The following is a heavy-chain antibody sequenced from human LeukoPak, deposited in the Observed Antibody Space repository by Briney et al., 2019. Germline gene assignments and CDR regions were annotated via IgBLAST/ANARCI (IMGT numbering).Heavy chain of an antibody. J-gene: IGHJ4*02. V-gene: IGHV3-23*01. CDR1: GFTFSSYA. CDR3: AKDGGTYYDILTGYYMSEYFDY. D-gene: IGHD3-9*01. Sequence: GGSLRLSCAASGFTFSSYAMSWVRQAPGKGLEWVSAIRGSGGSTYYADSVKGRFTISRDNSKNTLYLQMNSLRAEDTAVYYCAKDGGTYYDILTGYYMSEYFDYWGQGTLVTVSS. CDR2: IRGSGGST.